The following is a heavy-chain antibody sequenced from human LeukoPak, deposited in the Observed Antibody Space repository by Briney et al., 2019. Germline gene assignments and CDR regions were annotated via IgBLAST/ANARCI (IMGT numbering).Heavy chain of an antibody. J-gene: IGHJ4*02. V-gene: IGHV3-53*01. CDR2: IYSGGYT. CDR3: ATSRAVAGAIDY. D-gene: IGHD6-19*01. Sequence: PGGSLRLSCAASGFTFSSYSMNWVRQAPGKGLDWVSVIYSGGYTYYVDSVKGRFTISRDNSKNTVYLQMNSLRAEDTALYYCATSRAVAGAIDYWGQGTLVTVSS. CDR1: GFTFSSYS.